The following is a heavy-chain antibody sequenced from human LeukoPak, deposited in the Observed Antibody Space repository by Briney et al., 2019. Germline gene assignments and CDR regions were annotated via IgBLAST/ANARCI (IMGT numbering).Heavy chain of an antibody. D-gene: IGHD4-11*01. CDR3: ARAEPRNYGTAGDY. CDR1: GYTFTSYY. V-gene: IGHV1-2*02. Sequence: GASVKVSCKASGYTFTSYYMHWVRQAPGQGLEWMGWINPNSGGTNYAQKFQGRVTMTRDTSISTAYMELSRLRSDDTAVYYCARAEPRNYGTAGDYWGQGTLVTVSS. J-gene: IGHJ4*02. CDR2: INPNSGGT.